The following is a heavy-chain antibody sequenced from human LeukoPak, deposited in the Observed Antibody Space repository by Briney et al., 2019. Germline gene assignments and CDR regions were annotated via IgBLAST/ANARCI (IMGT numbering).Heavy chain of an antibody. V-gene: IGHV3-23*01. Sequence: GGSLRLSCAASGFTFSIYAMTWVRQAPGKGLEWVSVISSGGGSTYYGDSVKGRFTVSRDNSKNTLYPQMNSLRAEDTAVYYCARDSSGYSPFDYWGQGTLVTVSS. CDR2: ISSGGGST. J-gene: IGHJ4*02. D-gene: IGHD3-22*01. CDR3: ARDSSGYSPFDY. CDR1: GFTFSIYA.